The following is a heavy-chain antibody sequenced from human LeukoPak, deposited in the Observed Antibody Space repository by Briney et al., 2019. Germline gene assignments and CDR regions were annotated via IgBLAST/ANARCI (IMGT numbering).Heavy chain of an antibody. D-gene: IGHD6-13*01. J-gene: IGHJ3*02. CDR1: GFTFSSYT. Sequence: GGSLRLSCAASGFTFSSYTMHWVRQAPGKGLEWVAVISYEGSNKYYADSVKGRFTISRDNSKNTLYLQMKSLRAEDTAVYYCAKDGAAATHRAFDIWGQGTMVTVSS. CDR2: ISYEGSNK. V-gene: IGHV3-30*01. CDR3: AKDGAAATHRAFDI.